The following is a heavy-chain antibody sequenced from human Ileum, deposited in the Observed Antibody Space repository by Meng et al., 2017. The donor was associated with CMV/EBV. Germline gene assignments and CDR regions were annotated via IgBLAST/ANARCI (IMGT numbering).Heavy chain of an antibody. Sequence: SCGSISNSNTYHLASVRQSPGRGLESIVHLYYTGSSQYIPSLKSRLSMSLDTSKNQFSLTLSSVTAADTAVYYCARWRSSGWYYFDYWGQGTLVTVSS. CDR2: LYYTGSS. D-gene: IGHD6-19*01. V-gene: IGHV4-39*07. CDR1: CGSISNSNTYH. J-gene: IGHJ4*02. CDR3: ARWRSSGWYYFDY.